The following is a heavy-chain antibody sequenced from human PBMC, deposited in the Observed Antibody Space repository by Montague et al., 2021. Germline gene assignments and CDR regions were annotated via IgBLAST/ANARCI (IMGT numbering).Heavy chain of an antibody. V-gene: IGHV4-38-2*02. Sequence: SETLSLTCTVSRSLINSDYYCGWIRQPPGKGLGWMGSVSHGGRTYYNPSLKSRVTISVDTSNNHFSLKLSSVTAADTAMYYCARERDRYYYMDIWGKGTTITVSS. CDR2: VSHGGRT. CDR1: RSLINSDYY. CDR3: ARERDRYYYMDI. J-gene: IGHJ6*03.